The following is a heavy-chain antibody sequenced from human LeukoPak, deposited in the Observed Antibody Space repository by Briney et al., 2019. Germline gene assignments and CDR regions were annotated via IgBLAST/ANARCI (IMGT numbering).Heavy chain of an antibody. J-gene: IGHJ4*02. CDR3: ATTVPGYPDDYFDN. D-gene: IGHD6-19*01. CDR1: GFTFDDYA. V-gene: IGHV3-9*01. Sequence: GGSLRLSCAASGFTFDDYAMHWVWQAPGKGLEWVSGISWNSGSIGYADSVKGRFTISRDNAENSLYLQMDSLRAEDTAVYYCATTVPGYPDDYFDNWGQGTLVTVSS. CDR2: ISWNSGSI.